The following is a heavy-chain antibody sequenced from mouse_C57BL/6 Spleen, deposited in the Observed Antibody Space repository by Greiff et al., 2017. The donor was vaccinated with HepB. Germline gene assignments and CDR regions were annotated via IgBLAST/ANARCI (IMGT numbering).Heavy chain of an antibody. J-gene: IGHJ3*01. V-gene: IGHV1-72*01. CDR1: GYPFTSYW. CDR2: IDPNSGGT. CDR3: ARGEGYPAWFAY. D-gene: IGHD2-2*01. Sequence: QVQLQQPGAALVKPGASVKLSCKASGYPFTSYWMPWVKQRPARGLECIGRIDPNSGGTKYNEKFKSKATLTVDKPSSTAYMQRSSLTSEDSAVYYCARGEGYPAWFAYWGQGTLVTVAA.